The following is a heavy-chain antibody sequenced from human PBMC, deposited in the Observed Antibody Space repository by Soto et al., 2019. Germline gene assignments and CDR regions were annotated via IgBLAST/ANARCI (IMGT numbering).Heavy chain of an antibody. D-gene: IGHD2-21*02. CDR3: ARVGYCGGDCSFPDY. V-gene: IGHV4-59*01. J-gene: IGHJ4*02. Sequence: QVQLQESGPGLVKPSETLSLTCTVSGGSISSYFWSWIRQPPGKGLEWIGYIYYSGSTNYNPSLKRRVTISVDTSKNQLSLKLSSVTAADTAVYYCARVGYCGGDCSFPDYWGQATLVTVSS. CDR1: GGSISSYF. CDR2: IYYSGST.